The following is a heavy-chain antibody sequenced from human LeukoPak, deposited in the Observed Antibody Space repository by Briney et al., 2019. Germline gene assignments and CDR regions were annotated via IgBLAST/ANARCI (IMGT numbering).Heavy chain of an antibody. CDR1: GFTFSSYG. D-gene: IGHD5-18*01. J-gene: IGHJ4*02. CDR3: AKSDTAMEFDY. V-gene: IGHV3-30*18. Sequence: PGGSLRRSCAASGFTFSSYGMHWVRQAPGKGLEWVAVISYDGSNKYYADSVKGRFTISRDNSKNTLYLQMNSLRAEDTAVYYCAKSDTAMEFDYWGQGTLVTVSS. CDR2: ISYDGSNK.